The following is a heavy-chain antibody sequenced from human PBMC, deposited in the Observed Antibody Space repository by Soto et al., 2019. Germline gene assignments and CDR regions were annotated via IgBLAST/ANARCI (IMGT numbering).Heavy chain of an antibody. Sequence: PGGSLRLSCAASGFTFSSYGMHWVRQAPGKGLEWVAVIWYDGSNKYYADSVKGRFTISRDNSKNTLYLQMNSLRAEDTAVYYCARDHNEVIRFLEWLGSPPHYYYMDVWGKGTTVTVSS. CDR1: GFTFSSYG. V-gene: IGHV3-33*01. J-gene: IGHJ6*03. D-gene: IGHD3-3*01. CDR2: IWYDGSNK. CDR3: ARDHNEVIRFLEWLGSPPHYYYMDV.